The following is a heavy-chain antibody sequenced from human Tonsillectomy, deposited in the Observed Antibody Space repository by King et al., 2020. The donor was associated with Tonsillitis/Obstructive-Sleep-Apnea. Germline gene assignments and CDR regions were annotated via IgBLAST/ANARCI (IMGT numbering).Heavy chain of an antibody. Sequence: VQLVESGGDLVQPGGSLRLSGAASGFTFSSYVMSWVRQAPGKGLEWVSGISDSGGSTYYTDSVRGRFTISRDNSKNTLSLQMNSLRAEDTAVYYCAKGITMVQGVYYFFYYMDVWGKGTTVTGSS. V-gene: IGHV3-23*04. CDR1: GFTFSSYV. CDR3: AKGITMVQGVYYFFYYMDV. D-gene: IGHD3-10*01. CDR2: ISDSGGST. J-gene: IGHJ6*03.